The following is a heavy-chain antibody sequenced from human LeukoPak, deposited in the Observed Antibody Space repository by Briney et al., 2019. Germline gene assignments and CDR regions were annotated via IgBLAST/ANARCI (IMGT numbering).Heavy chain of an antibody. CDR2: ISGSGGST. D-gene: IGHD4-17*01. CDR3: AKSEYGDYVSFDY. Sequence: PGGSLRLSCAASGFTFSSYAMSWVRQAPGKGLEWVSAISGSGGSTYYADSVKGRFTVSRDNSKNTLYLQMNSLRAEDTAVCYCAKSEYGDYVSFDYWGQGTQVTVSS. J-gene: IGHJ4*02. V-gene: IGHV3-23*01. CDR1: GFTFSSYA.